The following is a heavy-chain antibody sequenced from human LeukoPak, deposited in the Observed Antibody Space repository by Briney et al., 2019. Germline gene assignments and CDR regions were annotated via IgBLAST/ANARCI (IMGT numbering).Heavy chain of an antibody. CDR2: TYYRSKWYY. J-gene: IGHJ4*02. Sequence: SQTLSLTCAISGDSVSGSSAAWNWIRQSPSRGLEWLVRTYYRSKWYYDYAVSVKSRIGINPDTSKNQFSLHLSSVTPEDTAVYYCARATRGWGYTGYEVDYWGQGTLVTVSS. CDR3: ARATRGWGYTGYEVDY. CDR1: GDSVSGSSAA. V-gene: IGHV6-1*01. D-gene: IGHD5-12*01.